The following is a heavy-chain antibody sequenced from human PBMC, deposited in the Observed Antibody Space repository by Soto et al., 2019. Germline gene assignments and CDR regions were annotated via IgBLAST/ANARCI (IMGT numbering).Heavy chain of an antibody. CDR1: GGSISSYY. CDR3: AGGGGMTTVTTLDY. Sequence: QVQLQESGPGLVKPSETLSLTCTVSGGSISSYYWSWIRQPPGKGLEWIGYIYYSGSTNYNPSLKSRGTISVDTSKNQFSLKLSSVTAADTAVYYCAGGGGMTTVTTLDYWGQGTLVTVSS. D-gene: IGHD4-17*01. J-gene: IGHJ4*02. CDR2: IYYSGST. V-gene: IGHV4-59*01.